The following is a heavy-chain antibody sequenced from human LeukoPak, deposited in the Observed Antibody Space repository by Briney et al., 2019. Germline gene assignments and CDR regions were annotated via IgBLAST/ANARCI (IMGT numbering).Heavy chain of an antibody. CDR3: ASTGLYYDSSGWNY. V-gene: IGHV4-34*01. CDR1: GGSFSGYY. Sequence: PSETLSLTCAVYGGSFSGYYRSWIRQPPGKGLEWIGEINHSGSTNYNPSLKSRVTISVDTSKNQFSLKLSSVTAADTAVYYCASTGLYYDSSGWNYWGQGTLVTVSS. D-gene: IGHD3-22*01. CDR2: INHSGST. J-gene: IGHJ4*02.